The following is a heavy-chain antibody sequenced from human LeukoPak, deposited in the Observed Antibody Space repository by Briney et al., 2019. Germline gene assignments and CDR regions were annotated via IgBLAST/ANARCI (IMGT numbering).Heavy chain of an antibody. Sequence: SETLSLTCAVYGGSFSGYYWSWIRQPPGKGLEWIGEINHSGSTYYNPSLKSRVTISVDTSKNQFSLKLSSVTAADTAVYYCARGVGVTTYFDYWGQGTLVTVSS. V-gene: IGHV4-34*09. J-gene: IGHJ4*02. CDR1: GGSFSGYY. CDR2: INHSGST. CDR3: ARGVGVTTYFDY. D-gene: IGHD4-17*01.